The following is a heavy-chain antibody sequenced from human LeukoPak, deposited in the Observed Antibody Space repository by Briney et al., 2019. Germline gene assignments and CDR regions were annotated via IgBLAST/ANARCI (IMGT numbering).Heavy chain of an antibody. J-gene: IGHJ4*02. CDR3: AREGTGVYYYDSSGLFDY. D-gene: IGHD3-22*01. V-gene: IGHV1-46*01. CDR2: INPSGGST. Sequence: ASVKVSCKASGYTFTSYYMHWVRQAPGQGLEWMRIINPSGGSTSYAQKFQGRVTMTRDTSTSTVYMELSSLRSEDTAVYYCAREGTGVYYYDSSGLFDYWGQGTLVTVSS. CDR1: GYTFTSYY.